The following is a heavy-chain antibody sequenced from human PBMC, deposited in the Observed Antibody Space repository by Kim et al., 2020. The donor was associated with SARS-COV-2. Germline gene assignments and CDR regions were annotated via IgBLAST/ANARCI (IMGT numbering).Heavy chain of an antibody. D-gene: IGHD1-26*01. Sequence: GGSLRLSCAASGFTFSDHYMDWVRQAPGKGLEWVGRTRNKANSYTTEYAASVKGRFTISRDDSKNSLYLQMNSLKTEDTAVYYCARDIVGALGYWGQGTLVTVSS. CDR1: GFTFSDHY. CDR2: TRNKANSYTT. CDR3: ARDIVGALGY. J-gene: IGHJ4*02. V-gene: IGHV3-72*01.